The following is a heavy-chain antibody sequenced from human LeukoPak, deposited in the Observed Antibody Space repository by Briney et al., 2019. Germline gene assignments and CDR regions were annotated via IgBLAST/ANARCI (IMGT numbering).Heavy chain of an antibody. J-gene: IGHJ4*02. CDR3: ARDKLCDFWSGYYTGRCGYYFDY. D-gene: IGHD3-3*01. CDR1: GFTFSSYG. Sequence: GGSLRLSCAASGFTFSSYGMHWVRQAPGKGLEWLSYISYNGRSIYYADSVKGRFTISRDNSKNTLYLQMNSLRAEDTAVYYCARDKLCDFWSGYYTGRCGYYFDYWGQGTLVTASS. V-gene: IGHV3-48*01. CDR2: ISYNGRSI.